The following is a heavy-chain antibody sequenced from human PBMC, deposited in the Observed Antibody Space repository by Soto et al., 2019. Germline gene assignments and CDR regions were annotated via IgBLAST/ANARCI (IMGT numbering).Heavy chain of an antibody. Sequence: EVQLLESGGGLVQPGGSLRLSCAASGFTFFNYAMTWVRQAPGKGLEWVSVISGSGAGTYYADSVKGRFTISRDNSRNTLYLQMNSLRAEDTAIYYCAKDLHPYITSTVTGHYWGQGTLVTVSS. V-gene: IGHV3-23*01. J-gene: IGHJ4*02. CDR2: ISGSGAGT. CDR3: AKDLHPYITSTVTGHY. CDR1: GFTFFNYA. D-gene: IGHD1-20*01.